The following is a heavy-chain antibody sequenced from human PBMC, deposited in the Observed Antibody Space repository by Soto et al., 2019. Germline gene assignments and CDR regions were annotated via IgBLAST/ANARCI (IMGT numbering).Heavy chain of an antibody. CDR1: GFTFSSYA. J-gene: IGHJ4*02. CDR2: ISYDGSNK. V-gene: IGHV3-30-3*01. CDR3: ARDWHTYYYDSSGYLDY. D-gene: IGHD3-22*01. Sequence: GGSLRLSCAASGFTFSSYAMHWVRQAPGKGLELVAVISYDGSNKYHADSVKGRFTISRDNSKNTLYLQMNSLRAEDTAVYYCARDWHTYYYDSSGYLDYWGQGTLVTVSS.